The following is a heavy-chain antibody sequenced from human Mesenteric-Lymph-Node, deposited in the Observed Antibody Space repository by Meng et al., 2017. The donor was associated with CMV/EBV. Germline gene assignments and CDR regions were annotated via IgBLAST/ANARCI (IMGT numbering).Heavy chain of an antibody. V-gene: IGHV3-9*01. CDR2: ITWNSETI. CDR3: AKDVGANFFYGLDV. Sequence: GGSLRLSCAASGFTFDDHAMHWVRQVPGKGPEWVAGITWNSETIEYGDSVKGRFTVSRDNAKTALYPQMNSLRAEDTALYYCAKDVGANFFYGLDVWGQGTTVTVSS. J-gene: IGHJ6*02. CDR1: GFTFDDHA. D-gene: IGHD1-26*01.